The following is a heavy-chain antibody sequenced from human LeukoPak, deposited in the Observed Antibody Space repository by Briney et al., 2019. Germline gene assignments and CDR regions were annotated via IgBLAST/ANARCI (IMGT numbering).Heavy chain of an antibody. V-gene: IGHV3-21*01. CDR3: GGEFSSSPASMDV. Sequence: GGSLRLSCAASGFTFSTSRMEWVRQAPGKGLEWVSSISSGSDYMYYADSVKGRFTIPRDNAKNSLYLQMSSLRAEDTAVYYCGGEFSSSPASMDVWGQGTTVTVSS. CDR2: ISSGSDYM. D-gene: IGHD6-13*01. CDR1: GFTFSTSR. J-gene: IGHJ6*02.